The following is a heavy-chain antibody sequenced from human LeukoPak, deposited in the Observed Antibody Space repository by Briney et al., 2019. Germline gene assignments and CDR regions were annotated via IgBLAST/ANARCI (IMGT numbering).Heavy chain of an antibody. CDR2: MSYDGFNK. D-gene: IGHD5-18*01. CDR3: AKTKGYSYGYYFDY. V-gene: IGHV3-30*18. CDR1: GFTFSSYA. J-gene: IGHJ4*02. Sequence: PGGSLRLSCAASGFTFSSYAMHWVRQSLGKGLEWVAVMSYDGFNKYYADSVKGRFTISRDNSKNALHLQMNSLRAEDTAVYYCAKTKGYSYGYYFDYWGQGTLVTVSS.